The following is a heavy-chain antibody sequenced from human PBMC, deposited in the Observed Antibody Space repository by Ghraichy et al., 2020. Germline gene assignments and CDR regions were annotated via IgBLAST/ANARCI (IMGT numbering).Heavy chain of an antibody. Sequence: GGSLRLSCAASGFTFSSYGMHWVRQAPGKGLEWVAVISYDGSNKYYADSVKGRFTISRDNSKNTLYLQMNSLRAEDTAVYYCAKEAIWGIVLMVYARSNYFDYWGQGTLVTVSS. V-gene: IGHV3-30*18. J-gene: IGHJ4*02. CDR3: AKEAIWGIVLMVYARSNYFDY. D-gene: IGHD2-8*01. CDR1: GFTFSSYG. CDR2: ISYDGSNK.